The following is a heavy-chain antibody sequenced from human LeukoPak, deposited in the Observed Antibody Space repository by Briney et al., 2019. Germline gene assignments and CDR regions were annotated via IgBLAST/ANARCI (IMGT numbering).Heavy chain of an antibody. CDR3: ARVRTKAAVAGGDWYFDL. Sequence: SETLSLTCTVSGYSISSGYYWGWIRQPPGKGLEWIGSIYHSGSTYYNPSLKSRVTISVDTSKNQFSLKLSSVTAADTAVYYCARVRTKAAVAGGDWYFDLWGRGTPVTVSS. J-gene: IGHJ2*01. V-gene: IGHV4-38-2*02. CDR1: GYSISSGYY. D-gene: IGHD6-19*01. CDR2: IYHSGST.